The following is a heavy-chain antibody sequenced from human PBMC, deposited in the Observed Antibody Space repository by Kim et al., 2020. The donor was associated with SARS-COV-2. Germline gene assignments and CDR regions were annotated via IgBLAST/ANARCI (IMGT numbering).Heavy chain of an antibody. D-gene: IGHD3-22*01. Sequence: SETLSLTCTVSGVSITGGGYYWSWIRQQPGQGLEWIGHIHFSGGTFYNPSLKSRATISIDMSKNQFSLKLRSLTAADTAVYFCARVDYDSSGYPYCFDIWGQGTLVTVSS. V-gene: IGHV4-31*03. CDR3: ARVDYDSSGYPYCFDI. CDR2: IHFSGGT. J-gene: IGHJ4*02. CDR1: GVSITGGGYY.